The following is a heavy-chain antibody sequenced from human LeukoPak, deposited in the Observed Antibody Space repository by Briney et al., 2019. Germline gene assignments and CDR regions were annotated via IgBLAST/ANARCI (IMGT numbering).Heavy chain of an antibody. V-gene: IGHV1-46*01. CDR2: INPSGGST. CDR3: AREYCSGGSCYSGADY. Sequence: ASVKVSCKASGYTFTGYYMHWVRQAPGQGLEWMGIINPSGGSTSYAQKFQGRVTMTRDTSTSTVYMELSSLRSEDTAVYYCAREYCSGGSCYSGADYWGQGTLVTVSS. J-gene: IGHJ4*02. D-gene: IGHD2-15*01. CDR1: GYTFTGYY.